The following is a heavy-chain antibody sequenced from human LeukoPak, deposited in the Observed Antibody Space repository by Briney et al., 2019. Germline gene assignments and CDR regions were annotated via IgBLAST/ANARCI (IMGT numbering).Heavy chain of an antibody. CDR2: IYYSGST. CDR3: ARREWLANWFDP. V-gene: IGHV4-39*01. CDR1: GGSISSGGYY. D-gene: IGHD3-3*01. Sequence: SETLSLTCTVSGGSISSGGYYWSWIRQHPGKGLEWIGYIYYSGSTYYSPSLKSRVTISVDTSKNQFSLKLSSVTAADTAVYYCARREWLANWFDPWGQGTLVTVSS. J-gene: IGHJ5*02.